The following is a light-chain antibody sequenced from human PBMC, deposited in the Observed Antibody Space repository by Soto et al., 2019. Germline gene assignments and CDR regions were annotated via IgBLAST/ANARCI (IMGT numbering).Light chain of an antibody. CDR1: QSISTF. V-gene: IGKV1-39*01. J-gene: IGKJ4*02. CDR3: GERSRGTRP. Sequence: DLQMTQSPSSLSASVGDRVTITCRASQSISTFLNWYQHKPGKAPKLLIYAASTLQSGVPSRFSGSGSGIDLELTIISLRPVDFATYPCGERSRGTRPFSGGTQVDIK. CDR2: AAS.